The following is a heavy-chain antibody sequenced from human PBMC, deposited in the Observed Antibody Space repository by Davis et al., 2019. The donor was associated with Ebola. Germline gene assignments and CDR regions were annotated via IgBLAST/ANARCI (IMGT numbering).Heavy chain of an antibody. V-gene: IGHV1-18*01. J-gene: IGHJ6*04. CDR1: GYTFTSYG. CDR3: AREYSSGWPRGAVYYYYGMDV. Sequence: AASVKVSCKASGYTFTSYGISWVRQAPGQGLEWMGWISAYNGNTNYAQKLQGRVTMTTDTSTSTACMELRSLRSDDTAVYYCAREYSSGWPRGAVYYYYGMDVWGKGTTVTVSS. D-gene: IGHD6-19*01. CDR2: ISAYNGNT.